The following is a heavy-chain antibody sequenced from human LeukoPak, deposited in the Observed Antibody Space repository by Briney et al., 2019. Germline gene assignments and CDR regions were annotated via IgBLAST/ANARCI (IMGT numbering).Heavy chain of an antibody. Sequence: GSSVKVSCKASGGTFSSYAISWVRQAPGQGLEWMGRIIPILGIANYAQKFQGRDTITADKSTSTAYMELSSLRSEDTAVYYCARHPVGYSSGWAFDYWGQGTLVTVSS. V-gene: IGHV1-69*04. J-gene: IGHJ4*02. CDR2: IIPILGIA. CDR1: GGTFSSYA. D-gene: IGHD6-19*01. CDR3: ARHPVGYSSGWAFDY.